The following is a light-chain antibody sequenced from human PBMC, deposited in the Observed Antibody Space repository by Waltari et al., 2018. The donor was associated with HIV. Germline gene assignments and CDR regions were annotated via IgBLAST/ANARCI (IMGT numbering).Light chain of an antibody. Sequence: QSPLHQPPSVSASPGQSLTLPCPGVSPVVDFYYFVSCYQQPPGKAPQLIIYAVSSRPSGISSRFVGSKSGVTASLTISGLQAEDEADYYCSSYTSSSTLVVFGGGTKLTVL. V-gene: IGLV2-14*03. J-gene: IGLJ2*01. CDR1: SPVVDFYYF. CDR3: SSYTSSSTLVV. CDR2: AVS.